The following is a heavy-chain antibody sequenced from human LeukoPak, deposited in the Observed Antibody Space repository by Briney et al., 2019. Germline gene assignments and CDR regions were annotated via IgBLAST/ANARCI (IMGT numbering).Heavy chain of an antibody. CDR2: ISRSGDST. CDR3: ARDISSGYYDAFDI. J-gene: IGHJ3*02. V-gene: IGHV3-66*01. D-gene: IGHD3-22*01. CDR1: GFIVSTDY. Sequence: PGGSLRLSCAASGFIVSTDYMSWIRQAPGKGLEWVSAISRSGDSTYYADSVKGRFTISRDNSKNTLYLQMNSLRAEDTAVYYCARDISSGYYDAFDIWGQGTMVTVSS.